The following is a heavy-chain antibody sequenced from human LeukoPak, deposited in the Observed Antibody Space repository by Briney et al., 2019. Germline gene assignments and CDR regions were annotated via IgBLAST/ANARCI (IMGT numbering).Heavy chain of an antibody. Sequence: SETLSLTCTVSGGSTSSSSYYWGWIRQPPGKGLEWIGSIYYSGSTYYNPSLKSRVTISVDTSKNQFSLKLSSVTAADTAVYYCARHYSIVVVPAAIFDYWGQGTLVTVSS. CDR3: ARHYSIVVVPAAIFDY. CDR1: GGSTSSSSYY. J-gene: IGHJ4*02. D-gene: IGHD2-2*01. V-gene: IGHV4-39*01. CDR2: IYYSGST.